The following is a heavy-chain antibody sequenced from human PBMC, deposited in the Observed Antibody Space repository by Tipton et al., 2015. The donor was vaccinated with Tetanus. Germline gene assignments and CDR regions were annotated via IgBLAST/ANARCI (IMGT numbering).Heavy chain of an antibody. CDR2: ISSSGRT. CDR1: GASISSNTYY. J-gene: IGHJ4*02. Sequence: TLSLTCTVSGASISSNTYYWGWIRQPPGKGLEWIGSISSSGRTYYSPSLKSRVTMSVDTSKKHFSLRLGSAIAADTAIYYCARLREIVSRSGWALDYWGQGALVTVSS. D-gene: IGHD5/OR15-5a*01. CDR3: ARLREIVSRSGWALDY. V-gene: IGHV4-39*02.